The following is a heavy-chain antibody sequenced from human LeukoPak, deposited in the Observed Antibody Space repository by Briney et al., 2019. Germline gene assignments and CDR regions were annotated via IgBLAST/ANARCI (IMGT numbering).Heavy chain of an antibody. Sequence: PSETLSLTCTVSGGSISSYYWSWIRQPAGKGLEWIGRIYTSGSTNYNPSLKSRVTMSVDTSKNQFSLKVSSVTAADTAVYYYARVLLSSGSSTWGQGTLVTVSS. CDR3: ARVLLSSGSST. CDR2: IYTSGST. CDR1: GGSISSYY. J-gene: IGHJ5*02. D-gene: IGHD3-22*01. V-gene: IGHV4-4*07.